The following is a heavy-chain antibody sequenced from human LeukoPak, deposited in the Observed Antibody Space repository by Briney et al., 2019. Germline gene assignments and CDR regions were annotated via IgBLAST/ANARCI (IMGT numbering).Heavy chain of an antibody. CDR3: TVVVPAAPDFDY. CDR2: IKSKTDGGTT. J-gene: IGHJ4*02. V-gene: IGHV3-15*01. CDR1: GFTFSNAW. D-gene: IGHD2-2*01. Sequence: GGSLRLSCAASGFTFSNAWMSWVRQAPGKGLEWVGRIKSKTDGGTTDYAAPVKGRFTISRDDSKNTLYLQMNSLKTEDTAVYYCTVVVPAAPDFDYWGQGTLVTVSS.